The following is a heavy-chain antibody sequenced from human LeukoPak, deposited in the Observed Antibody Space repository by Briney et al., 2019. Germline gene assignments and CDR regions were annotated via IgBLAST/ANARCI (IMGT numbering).Heavy chain of an antibody. D-gene: IGHD6-13*01. V-gene: IGHV3-23*01. Sequence: PGGSLRLSCAASGFTFSSYVMSWVRQAPGKGLEWVSAISGSGGSTYYVDSVKGRFTISRDNSKNTLSLQVSSLRAEDTAVYRCAKGGRITAVLPFDYWGQGTLVTVSS. CDR1: GFTFSSYV. J-gene: IGHJ4*02. CDR2: ISGSGGST. CDR3: AKGGRITAVLPFDY.